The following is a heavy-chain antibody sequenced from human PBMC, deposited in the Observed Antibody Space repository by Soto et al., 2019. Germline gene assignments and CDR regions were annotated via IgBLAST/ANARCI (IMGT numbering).Heavy chain of an antibody. J-gene: IGHJ4*02. Sequence: QVQLHQWGAGLLKPSETLSLTCAVSGGSFSGYFWGRIRQPPGKGLAWIGEVNYGGSTNYTPSLKGRLTMAVDTYKNQASLRLSSVTPADTAVYFCVRGGLSGSSSYDFEFWGQGSLVGVSS. V-gene: IGHV4-34*01. D-gene: IGHD6-13*01. CDR2: VNYGGST. CDR3: VRGGLSGSSSYDFEF. CDR1: GGSFSGYF.